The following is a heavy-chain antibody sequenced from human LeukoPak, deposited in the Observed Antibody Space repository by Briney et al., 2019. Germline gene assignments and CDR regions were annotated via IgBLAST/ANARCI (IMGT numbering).Heavy chain of an antibody. CDR1: GYTFTCYG. CDR3: ARDYGRDSNYWFDP. Sequence: ASVKVSCKASGYTFTCYGISWVRQAPGQGLGWMGWISAYNGNTNYAQKLQGRVTMTTDTSTSTVYMELRSPRSDDTAVYYCARDYGRDSNYWFDPWGQGTLVTVSS. D-gene: IGHD4-11*01. V-gene: IGHV1-18*01. J-gene: IGHJ5*02. CDR2: ISAYNGNT.